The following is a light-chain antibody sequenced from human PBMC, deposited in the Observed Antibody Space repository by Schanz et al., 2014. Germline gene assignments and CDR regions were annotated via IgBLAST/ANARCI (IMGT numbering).Light chain of an antibody. CDR2: GAS. V-gene: IGKV3-20*01. CDR1: QSVHINY. J-gene: IGKJ1*01. CDR3: QQYGSSPWT. Sequence: EIVLTQSPGTLSLSPGERATLSCRASQSVHINYLAWHQQKPGQAPRLLIYGASSRATGIPDRFSGSGSGTDFTLTIGRLEPEDFAVHYCQQYGSSPWTFGQGTKVEIK.